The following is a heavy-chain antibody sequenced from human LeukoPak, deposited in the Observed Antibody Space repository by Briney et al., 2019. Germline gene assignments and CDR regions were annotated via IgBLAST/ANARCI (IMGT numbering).Heavy chain of an antibody. D-gene: IGHD6-19*01. CDR1: GGSFSDDF. CDR3: ARGSVGPRLGY. CDR2: IDHRGET. V-gene: IGHV4-34*01. J-gene: IGHJ4*02. Sequence: SETLSLTCAVYGGSFSDDFWTWIRQPPGKGLEWIGEIDHRGETHYNPSLKSRVTMPVDTSTNQFSLEIISVTAADTAVYYCARGSVGPRLGYWGQGTLVTVSS.